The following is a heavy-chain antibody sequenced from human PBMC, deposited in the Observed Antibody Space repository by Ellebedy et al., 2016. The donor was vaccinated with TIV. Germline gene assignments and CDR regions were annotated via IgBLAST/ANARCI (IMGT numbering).Heavy chain of an antibody. CDR1: GFTVSSNY. V-gene: IGHV3-66*01. CDR3: AREGWELNYGMDV. J-gene: IGHJ6*02. Sequence: GESLKISXAASGFTVSSNYMSWVRQAPGKGLEWVSVIYSGGSTYYADSVKGRFTISRDNSKNTLYLQMNSLRAEDTAVYYCAREGWELNYGMDVWGQGTTVTVSS. D-gene: IGHD1-26*01. CDR2: IYSGGST.